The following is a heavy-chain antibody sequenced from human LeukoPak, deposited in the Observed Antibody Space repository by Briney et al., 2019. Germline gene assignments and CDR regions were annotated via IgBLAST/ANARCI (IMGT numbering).Heavy chain of an antibody. D-gene: IGHD2-2*01. Sequence: GGSLRLSCAASGFTFSSYWMHWVRQAPGKGLVWVSRINTDGSSTSYADSVKGRFTISRDNAKNTLYLQMNSLRAEDTAVYYCARGPLGVVVPAAMRGAFDYWGQGTLVTVSS. CDR2: INTDGSST. CDR3: ARGPLGVVVPAAMRGAFDY. V-gene: IGHV3-74*01. J-gene: IGHJ4*02. CDR1: GFTFSSYW.